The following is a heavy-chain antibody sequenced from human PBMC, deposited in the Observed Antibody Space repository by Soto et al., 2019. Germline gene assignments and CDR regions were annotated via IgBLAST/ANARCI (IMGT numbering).Heavy chain of an antibody. CDR3: ARDLGSGYSHRCDY. CDR1: GFTFSNYG. J-gene: IGHJ4*02. CDR2: ISYDGNNK. V-gene: IGHV3-30*03. D-gene: IGHD5-18*01. Sequence: QVQLVASGGGVVQPGRSLRLSCAASGFTFSNYGIHWVRQAPGKGLEWVAFISYDGNNKYYADSVKGRFTISRDNSKNTLSLQMNSLRVEDTAVYNWARDLGSGYSHRCDYWGQGTLVTVSS.